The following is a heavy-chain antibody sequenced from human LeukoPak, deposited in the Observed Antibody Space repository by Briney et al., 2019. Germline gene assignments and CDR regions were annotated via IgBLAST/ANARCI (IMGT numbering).Heavy chain of an antibody. CDR3: ATRIVVVPAAPFDP. CDR2: FDPEDGET. CDR1: GCTLTELS. Sequence: GASVKVSCKVSGCTLTELSMHWVRQAPGKGLEWMGGFDPEDGETIYAQKFQGRVTMTEDTSTDTAYMELSSLRSEDTAVYYCATRIVVVPAAPFDPWGQGTLVTVSS. V-gene: IGHV1-24*01. J-gene: IGHJ5*02. D-gene: IGHD2-2*01.